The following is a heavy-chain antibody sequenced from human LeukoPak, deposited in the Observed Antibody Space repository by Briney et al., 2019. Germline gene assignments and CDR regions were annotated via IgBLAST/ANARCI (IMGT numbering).Heavy chain of an antibody. D-gene: IGHD3-22*01. J-gene: IGHJ4*02. CDR2: ISSSGSTI. Sequence: GGSLRLSCAASGFTFSDYYMSWIRQAPGKGLEWVSYISSSGSTIYYADSVKGRFTISRDNAKNSLYLQMNSLRAEDTAVYYCAREHYDSSGYYLFDYWGQGTLVTVSS. CDR3: AREHYDSSGYYLFDY. CDR1: GFTFSDYY. V-gene: IGHV3-11*01.